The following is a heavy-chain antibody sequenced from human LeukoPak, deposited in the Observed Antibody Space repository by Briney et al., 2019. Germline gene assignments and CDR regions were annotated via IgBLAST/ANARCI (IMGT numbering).Heavy chain of an antibody. V-gene: IGHV3-33*06. Sequence: PGRSLRLSCAASGFTFRSYAMHWVRQAPGKGLEWVAVIWYDGSNKYYEDSVKGRFAISRDNSKNMLYLEMNSLRADDTAVYYCVKDHMAVRVGYIFDYWGQGTLVTVSS. CDR3: VKDHMAVRVGYIFDY. CDR2: IWYDGSNK. D-gene: IGHD3-10*01. J-gene: IGHJ4*02. CDR1: GFTFRSYA.